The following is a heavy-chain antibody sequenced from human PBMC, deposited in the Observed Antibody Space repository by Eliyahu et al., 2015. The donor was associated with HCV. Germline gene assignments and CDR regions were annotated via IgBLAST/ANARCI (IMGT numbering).Heavy chain of an antibody. D-gene: IGHD3-10*01. CDR2: IDPSSGVT. CDR3: ALTSMVSRPHFDY. Sequence: QVQLVQSGAEVKKPGSSVKVSCKTSGYSFIGFYVVWVRQAPGQSLEWMGYIDPSSGVTNYAPGIQGRVTMTRDTSISTAYIEMSRLTSDDTAVYFCALTSMVSRPHFDYWGQGTLVTVSS. CDR1: GYSFIGFY. V-gene: IGHV1-2*02. J-gene: IGHJ4*02.